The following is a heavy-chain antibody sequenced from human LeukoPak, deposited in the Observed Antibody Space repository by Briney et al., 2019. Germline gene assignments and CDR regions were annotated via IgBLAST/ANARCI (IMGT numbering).Heavy chain of an antibody. Sequence: SETLSLTCTVSGGSISSYYWSWIRQPAGKGLEWIGRIYTSGSTNYNPSLKSRVTMSVDTSKNQFSLKLSSVTAADTAVYYCARVSSCWSYYYMDVWGKGTTVTVSS. J-gene: IGHJ6*03. V-gene: IGHV4-4*07. CDR3: ARVSSCWSYYYMDV. CDR1: GGSISSYY. CDR2: IYTSGST. D-gene: IGHD6-13*01.